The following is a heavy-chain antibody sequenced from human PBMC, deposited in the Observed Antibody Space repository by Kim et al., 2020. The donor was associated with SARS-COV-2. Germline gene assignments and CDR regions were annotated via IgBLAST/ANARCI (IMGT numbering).Heavy chain of an antibody. CDR3: ARVSGKLLWFGELSAFDI. J-gene: IGHJ3*02. V-gene: IGHV4-34*01. Sequence: SETLSLTCAVYGGSFSGYYWIWIRQPPGKGLEWIGEINHSGSTNYNPSLKSRVTISVDTSKNQFSLKLSSVTAADTAVYYCARVSGKLLWFGELSAFDIWGQGTMVTVSS. CDR2: INHSGST. D-gene: IGHD3-10*01. CDR1: GGSFSGYY.